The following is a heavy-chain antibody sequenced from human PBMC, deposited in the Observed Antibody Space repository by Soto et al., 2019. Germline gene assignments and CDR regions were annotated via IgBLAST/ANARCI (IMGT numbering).Heavy chain of an antibody. CDR2: IYWDDDK. J-gene: IGHJ6*02. CDR1: GFSLSTSGVG. Sequence: QITLKESGPTLVKPTQTLTLTCTFSGFSLSTSGVGVAWIRQPPGKALEWLALIYWDDDKRYRPSLESRLTITKETSKNQVVLTRTNRDSVDTATYYCAYLPCSGGSCYWFSFSGMHVWGQGTTVTVSS. CDR3: AYLPCSGGSCYWFSFSGMHV. D-gene: IGHD2-15*01. V-gene: IGHV2-5*02.